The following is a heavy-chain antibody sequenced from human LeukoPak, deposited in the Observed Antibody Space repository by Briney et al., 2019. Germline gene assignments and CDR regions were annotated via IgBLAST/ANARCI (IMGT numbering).Heavy chain of an antibody. D-gene: IGHD5-24*01. Sequence: SLSLSCAASGFTLSNYWMSWVRQAPGNGLEWLANINLDVREMYYVDSVKGRFTISRDNSKNTLYLQINSLRAEDTAVYYCARDGVRSGRDGYNLAFDISGPRTMVTVSS. CDR2: INLDVREM. V-gene: IGHV3-7*01. CDR1: GFTLSNYW. J-gene: IGHJ3*02. CDR3: ARDGVRSGRDGYNLAFDI.